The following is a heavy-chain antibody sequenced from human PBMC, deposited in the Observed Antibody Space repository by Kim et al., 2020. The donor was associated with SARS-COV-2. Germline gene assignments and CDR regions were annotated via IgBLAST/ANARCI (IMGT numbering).Heavy chain of an antibody. CDR3: ASTLNYYDSSWLASYFVY. V-gene: IGHV4-31*03. J-gene: IGHJ4*02. CDR2: IYYSGST. Sequence: SETLSLTCTVSGGSISSGGYYWSWIRQHPGKGLEWIGYIYYSGSTYYNPSLKSRVTISVDTSKNQLSLKLSSVTAADTAAYYYASTLNYYDSSWLASYFVYWGQGTLVTVSS. CDR1: GGSISSGGYY. D-gene: IGHD3-22*01.